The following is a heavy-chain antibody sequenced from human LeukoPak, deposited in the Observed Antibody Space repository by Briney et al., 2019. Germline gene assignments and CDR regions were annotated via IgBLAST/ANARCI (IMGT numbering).Heavy chain of an antibody. V-gene: IGHV3-21*01. D-gene: IGHD3-22*01. CDR2: ISSSSSYI. J-gene: IGHJ4*02. Sequence: GGSLRLSCAASGFTFSSYSMNWVRQALGKGLEWVSSISSSSSYIYYADSVKGRFTISRDNAKNSLYLQMSSLRAEDTAVYYCATYPYYYDSSGYFCWGQGTLVTVSS. CDR1: GFTFSSYS. CDR3: ATYPYYYDSSGYFC.